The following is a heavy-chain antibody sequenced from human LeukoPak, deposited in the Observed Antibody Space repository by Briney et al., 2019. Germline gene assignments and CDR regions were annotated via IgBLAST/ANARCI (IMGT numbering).Heavy chain of an antibody. CDR3: ARGWGLRVYNYMDV. D-gene: IGHD1-26*01. CDR1: GYTFTSYD. V-gene: IGHV1-8*01. J-gene: IGHJ6*03. CDR2: MNPNSGNT. Sequence: GASVKVSCKASGYTFTSYDINWVRQATGQGLEWMGWMNPNSGNTGYAQKFQGRVTMTRNTSISTAYMELSSLRSEDTAVYYCARGWGLRVYNYMDVWAKGPRSPSP.